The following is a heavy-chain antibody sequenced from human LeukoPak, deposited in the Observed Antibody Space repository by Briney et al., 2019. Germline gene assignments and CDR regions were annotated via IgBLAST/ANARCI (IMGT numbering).Heavy chain of an antibody. J-gene: IGHJ4*02. CDR2: IYTSGST. CDR1: GGSISSSNYY. CDR3: ARGLWFGDENPPYFDY. Sequence: SETLSLTCTVSGGSISSSNYYWSWIRRPAGKGLEWIGRIYTSGSTNYNPSLKSRVTISVDTSTTQFSMKLSSVPAADTAVYYCARGLWFGDENPPYFDYWGQGTLVTVSS. V-gene: IGHV4-61*02. D-gene: IGHD3-10*01.